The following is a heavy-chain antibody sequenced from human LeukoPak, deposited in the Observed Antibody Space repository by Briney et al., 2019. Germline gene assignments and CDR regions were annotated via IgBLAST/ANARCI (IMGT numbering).Heavy chain of an antibody. J-gene: IGHJ4*02. V-gene: IGHV3-21*01. CDR3: AAHYSGY. Sequence: NSGGSLRLSCAASGFTFSSYSMNWVRQAPGKGLEWVSSISSSSSYKYYADSVKGRFTISRDNAKNSLYLQMNSLRAEDTAVYYCAAHYSGYWGQGTLVTVSS. CDR1: GFTFSSYS. D-gene: IGHD5-18*01. CDR2: ISSSSSYK.